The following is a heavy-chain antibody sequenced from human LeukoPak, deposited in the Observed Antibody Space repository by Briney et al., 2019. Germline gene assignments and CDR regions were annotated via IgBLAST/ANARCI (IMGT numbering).Heavy chain of an antibody. CDR3: ARDGIIAAAVHFDS. J-gene: IGHJ4*02. D-gene: IGHD6-13*01. CDR2: LNPDSGGT. V-gene: IGHV1-2*02. CDR1: GYTFSDYY. Sequence: ASVKVSFKASGYTFSDYYIHWVRQAPGQGLEWMGWLNPDSGGTNYAQKFQGRVSMTRDTSLATAYMELSWLRSDDTAVYFCARDGIIAAAVHFDSWGQGTLVTVS.